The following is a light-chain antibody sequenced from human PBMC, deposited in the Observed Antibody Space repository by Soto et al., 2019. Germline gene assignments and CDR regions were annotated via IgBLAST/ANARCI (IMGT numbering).Light chain of an antibody. CDR1: QSVRSNY. CDR2: DAS. V-gene: IGKV3-20*01. Sequence: EIVLTQSPGTLSLSPGERATLSCRASQSVRSNYLAWYQQKPGQAPRFLIYDASSRATGIPDRFSGSGSGKDFTLTISRLEPEDFAVYYCQQYGSSPLTFGGGTKVEIK. J-gene: IGKJ4*01. CDR3: QQYGSSPLT.